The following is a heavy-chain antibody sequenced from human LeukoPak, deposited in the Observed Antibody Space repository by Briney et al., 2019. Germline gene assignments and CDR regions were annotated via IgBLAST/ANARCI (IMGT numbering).Heavy chain of an antibody. J-gene: IGHJ4*02. D-gene: IGHD4-23*01. Sequence: GGSLKISCKGSGXRFTTYWIGWVRQMPGKGLEWMGIANPDDSDTIYSPSFQGQVTISADESITTAYLQWSSLKASDTAMYYCARLRWPKGGRSSFDYWGQGALVTVSS. CDR1: GXRFTTYW. CDR3: ARLRWPKGGRSSFDY. CDR2: ANPDDSDT. V-gene: IGHV5-51*01.